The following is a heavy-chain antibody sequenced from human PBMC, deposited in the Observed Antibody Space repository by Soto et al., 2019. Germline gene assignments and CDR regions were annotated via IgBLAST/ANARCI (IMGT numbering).Heavy chain of an antibody. D-gene: IGHD6-13*01. J-gene: IGHJ6*03. CDR3: AKGRYSSSWSLDLFEANYYYMDV. CDR1: GFTFSSYA. Sequence: RGSLRLSCAASGFTFSSYAMSWVRQAPGKGLEWVSAISGSGGSTYYADSVKGRFTISRDNSKNTLYLQMNSLRAEDTAVYYCAKGRYSSSWSLDLFEANYYYMDVWGKGTTVTVSS. V-gene: IGHV3-23*01. CDR2: ISGSGGST.